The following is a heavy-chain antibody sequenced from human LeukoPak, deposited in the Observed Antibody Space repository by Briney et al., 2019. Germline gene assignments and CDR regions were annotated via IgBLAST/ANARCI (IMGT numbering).Heavy chain of an antibody. CDR3: ARADSSSSLFDY. CDR1: GDSIGTYF. Sequence: PSETLSLTCSVSGDSIGTYFWSWIRQPPGKGLEWVGYIHYTGNTNYNPSLKSRVTISVDTSKNQFSLKLSSVTAADTAVYYCARADSSSSLFDYWGQGTLVTVSS. V-gene: IGHV4-59*01. D-gene: IGHD6-6*01. J-gene: IGHJ4*02. CDR2: IHYTGNT.